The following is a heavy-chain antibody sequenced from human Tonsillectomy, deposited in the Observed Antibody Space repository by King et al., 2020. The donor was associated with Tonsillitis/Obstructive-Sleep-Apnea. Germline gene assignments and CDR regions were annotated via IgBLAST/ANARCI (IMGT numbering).Heavy chain of an antibody. CDR1: GFTFSSRG. CDR2: IWFDGSKK. D-gene: IGHD1-7*01. CDR3: VREDRAPPRELRNEY. V-gene: IGHV3-33*01. Sequence: VQLVESGGGVVQPGTSLRLSCVASGFTFSSRGMHWVRQAPGKGLEWVTLIWFDGSKKYYADSVKGRFTISRDDPKSTLYLQMNNLRAEETAVYYCVREDRAPPRELRNEYWGQGTLVTVSS. J-gene: IGHJ4*02.